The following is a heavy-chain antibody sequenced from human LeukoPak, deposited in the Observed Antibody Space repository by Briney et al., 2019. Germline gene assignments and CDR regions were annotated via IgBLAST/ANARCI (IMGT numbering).Heavy chain of an antibody. V-gene: IGHV3-30*12. Sequence: GGSLRLSCAASGFSFSGFGMHWVRQAPGKGPEWVAVIWYDGSNTYYADSVKGRFTISRDNAKNSLFLQMNSLRDEDTAVYYCASDSPGYDSGSYFAYWGQGTLVTVSS. CDR2: IWYDGSNT. J-gene: IGHJ4*02. D-gene: IGHD2-15*01. CDR1: GFSFSGFG. CDR3: ASDSPGYDSGSYFAY.